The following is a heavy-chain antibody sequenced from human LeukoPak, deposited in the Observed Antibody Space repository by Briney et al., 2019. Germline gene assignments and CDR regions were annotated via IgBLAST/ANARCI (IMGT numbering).Heavy chain of an antibody. CDR2: IWYDGSKK. CDR1: GFTFTSYG. Sequence: GGSPRLSCAASGFTFTSYGFHWVRQAPGKGLEWLAVIWYDGSKKYYADSVKGRFTISRDDSKNALFLQMNGLGADDTAVYYCARDLSYGSLDWGQGTLVTVSS. J-gene: IGHJ4*02. D-gene: IGHD3-10*01. V-gene: IGHV3-33*01. CDR3: ARDLSYGSLD.